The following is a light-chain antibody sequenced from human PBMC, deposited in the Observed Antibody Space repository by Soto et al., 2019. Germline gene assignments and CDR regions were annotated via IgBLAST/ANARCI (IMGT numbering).Light chain of an antibody. J-gene: IGKJ5*01. Sequence: DIQMTQSPSSMSASVGDRVTITCRASQGISKYLALFQQKPGQAPKSLIYGASSLQSGVPSKFSGSGSGTDFTLTISSLQPEDFATYYCQQYNSYPLTFGQGTRLEIK. CDR3: QQYNSYPLT. V-gene: IGKV1-16*02. CDR2: GAS. CDR1: QGISKY.